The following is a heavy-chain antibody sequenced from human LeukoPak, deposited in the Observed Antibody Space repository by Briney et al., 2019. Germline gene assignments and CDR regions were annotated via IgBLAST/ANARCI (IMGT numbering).Heavy chain of an antibody. CDR3: ASSGPSDRIRNDAFDI. Sequence: SETLSLTCAVSADSFSSYYWGWIRQPPGKGLEWIGSIYYSGSTYYNPSLKSRVTISVDTSKNQFSLKLSSVTAADTAVYYCASSGPSDRIRNDAFDIWGQGTMVTVSS. D-gene: IGHD2/OR15-2a*01. CDR1: ADSFSSYY. V-gene: IGHV4-39*07. CDR2: IYYSGST. J-gene: IGHJ3*02.